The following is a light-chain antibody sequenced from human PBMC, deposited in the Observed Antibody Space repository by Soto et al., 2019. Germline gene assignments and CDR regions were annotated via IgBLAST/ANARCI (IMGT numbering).Light chain of an antibody. CDR2: WAS. J-gene: IGKJ1*01. CDR1: QSVLYSSNNKNY. Sequence: DIVMTQSPDSLAVSLGERATINCKSSQSVLYSSNNKNYLAWYQQKPGQPPKLLICWASTRESGVPDRFSGSGSGTDFSLTISSLQAEDVAVYYCQQDYSTPWTFGQGTKVEIK. CDR3: QQDYSTPWT. V-gene: IGKV4-1*01.